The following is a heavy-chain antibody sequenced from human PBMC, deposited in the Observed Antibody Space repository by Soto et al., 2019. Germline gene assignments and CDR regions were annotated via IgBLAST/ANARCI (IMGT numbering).Heavy chain of an antibody. CDR1: RVSVSSNTAA. CDR2: TYYRYSWYN. D-gene: IGHD1-7*01. CDR3: AGTSSLQWYYMDD. J-gene: IGHJ6*03. V-gene: IGHV6-1*01. Sequence: SQTLSLTCAISRVSVSSNTAAWNCISQYPSRGLEWLRRTYYRYSWYNNYALSVRSRITINADTSKNQFSLQLSSVTPEDTAVYYCAGTSSLQWYYMDDWDKGTTVTVSS.